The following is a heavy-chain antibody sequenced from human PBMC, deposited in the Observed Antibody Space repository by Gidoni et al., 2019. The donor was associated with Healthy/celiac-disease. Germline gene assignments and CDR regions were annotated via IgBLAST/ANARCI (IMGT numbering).Heavy chain of an antibody. CDR3: ARHPSPYDFWSGPRLN. D-gene: IGHD3-3*01. CDR2: IYYSGST. CDR1: GGSISSSSYY. J-gene: IGHJ4*02. V-gene: IGHV4-39*01. Sequence: QLQLQESGPGLVKPSETLSLTCTVSGGSISSSSYYWGWIRQPPGKGLEWIGSIYYSGSTYYNPSLKSRVTISVDTSKNQFSLKLSSVTAADTAVYYCARHPSPYDFWSGPRLNWGQGTLVTVSS.